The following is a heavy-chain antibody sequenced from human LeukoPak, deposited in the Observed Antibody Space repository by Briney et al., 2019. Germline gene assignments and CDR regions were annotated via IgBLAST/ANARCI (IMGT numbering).Heavy chain of an antibody. Sequence: SETLSLTCVVSGASISRHYWSWIRQPPGKGLEWIGYISASGRTNYNPALKSRVTISGDTSNNQFSLRLTSVTAADTAVYYCARHRENSYESSHMGFDPWGLGTLVTVSS. CDR1: GASISRHY. CDR3: ARHRENSYESSHMGFDP. V-gene: IGHV4-4*09. CDR2: ISASGRT. D-gene: IGHD3-22*01. J-gene: IGHJ5*02.